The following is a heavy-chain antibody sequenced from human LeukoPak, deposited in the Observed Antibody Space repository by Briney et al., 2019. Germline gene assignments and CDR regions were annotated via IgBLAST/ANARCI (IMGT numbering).Heavy chain of an antibody. Sequence: ASVKVSCRASGYTFTSHDINWVRLATGQGLEWMGWMNPDSGNTGFAQKFQGRVTMGRDTSINTAYMELHSLTSEDTAVYYCARGKQLVGYYYYYMDVWGKGTTVTVSS. D-gene: IGHD6-6*01. V-gene: IGHV1-8*01. J-gene: IGHJ6*03. CDR1: GYTFTSHD. CDR2: MNPDSGNT. CDR3: ARGKQLVGYYYYYMDV.